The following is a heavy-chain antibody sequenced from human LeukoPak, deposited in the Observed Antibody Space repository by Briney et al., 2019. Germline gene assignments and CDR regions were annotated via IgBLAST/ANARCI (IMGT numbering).Heavy chain of an antibody. CDR1: GGSISSYY. CDR2: IYYSGST. D-gene: IGHD6-6*01. V-gene: IGHV4-59*08. J-gene: IGHJ6*02. CDR3: AGSVEIRAARYYGMDV. Sequence: SETLSLTCTVSGGSISSYYWSWIRQPPGKGLEWIGYIYYSGSTNYNPSLKSRVTISVDTSKTQFSLKLSSVTAADTAVYYCAGSVEIRAARYYGMDVWGQGTTVTVSS.